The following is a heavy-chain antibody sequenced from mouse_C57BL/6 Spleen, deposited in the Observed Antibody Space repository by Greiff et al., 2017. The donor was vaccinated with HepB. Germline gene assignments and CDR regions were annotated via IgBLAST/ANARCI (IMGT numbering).Heavy chain of an antibody. D-gene: IGHD1-1*01. V-gene: IGHV5-6*01. J-gene: IGHJ2*01. CDR3: ARQVYYGSSLYYFDY. CDR2: ISSGGSYT. CDR1: GFTFSSYG. Sequence: EVQLQESGGDLVKPGGSLKLSCAASGFTFSSYGMSWVRQTPDKRLEWVATISSGGSYTYYPDSVKGRFTISRDNAKNTLYLQMSSLKSEDTAMYYCARQVYYGSSLYYFDYWGQGTTLTVSS.